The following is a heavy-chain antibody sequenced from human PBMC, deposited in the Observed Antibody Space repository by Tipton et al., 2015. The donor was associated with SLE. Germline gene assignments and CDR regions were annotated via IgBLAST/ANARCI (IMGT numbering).Heavy chain of an antibody. Sequence: TLSLTCTVSGGSISSYYWSWIRQPPGKGLEWIGYIYTSGSTNYNPSLKSRVTISVDTSKNQFSLKLSSVTAADTAVYYCARPRWLQFDAFDIWGQGTMVTVSS. D-gene: IGHD5-24*01. CDR1: GGSISSYY. J-gene: IGHJ3*02. V-gene: IGHV4-4*08. CDR3: ARPRWLQFDAFDI. CDR2: IYTSGST.